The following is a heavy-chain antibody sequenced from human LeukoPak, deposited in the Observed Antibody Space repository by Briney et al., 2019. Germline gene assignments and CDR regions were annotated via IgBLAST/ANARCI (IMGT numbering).Heavy chain of an antibody. V-gene: IGHV4-39*07. CDR2: IYYSGST. Sequence: SETLSLTCTVSGGSISSSSYYWAWIRQPPGKGLEWIGNIYYSGSTYYNPSLKSRVTISLDTSKNQFSLKLSSVTAADTAVYYCARGNYRPSGFLEWLQYYYMGVWGKGTTVTVSS. D-gene: IGHD3-3*01. J-gene: IGHJ6*03. CDR3: ARGNYRPSGFLEWLQYYYMGV. CDR1: GGSISSSSYY.